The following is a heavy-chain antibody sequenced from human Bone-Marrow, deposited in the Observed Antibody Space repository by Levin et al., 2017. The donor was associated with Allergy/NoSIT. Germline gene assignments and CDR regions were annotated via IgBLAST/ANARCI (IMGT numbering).Heavy chain of an antibody. J-gene: IGHJ5*02. Sequence: QAGGSLRLSCVASGFTFSDSWMTWVRQPLGKGLEWVANIKPDGGEKYYAESVKGRFTISRDNAKNSLFLQMNYLGTDDTAVYFCARDTTVGGEAWGQGTLVTVSS. V-gene: IGHV3-7*03. CDR1: GFTFSDSW. CDR2: IKPDGGEK. CDR3: ARDTTVGGEA. D-gene: IGHD6-19*01.